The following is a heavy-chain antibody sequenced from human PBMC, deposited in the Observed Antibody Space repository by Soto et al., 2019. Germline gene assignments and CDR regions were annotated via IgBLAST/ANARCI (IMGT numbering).Heavy chain of an antibody. Sequence: GGSLRLSCAASGFTFSNAWMSWVRQAPGKGLEWVGRIKSKTDGWTTDYAAPVKGRFTSSRDDPKNTLYLQMNSVKTEDTAVYYCTTGGAGSYDIVSGIDVWGQGTTVTVSS. CDR3: TTGGAGSYDIVSGIDV. CDR1: GFTFSNAW. J-gene: IGHJ6*02. D-gene: IGHD3-10*01. CDR2: IKSKTDGWTT. V-gene: IGHV3-15*01.